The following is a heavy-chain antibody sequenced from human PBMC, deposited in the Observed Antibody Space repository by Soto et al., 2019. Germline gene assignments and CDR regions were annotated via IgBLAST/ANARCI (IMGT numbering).Heavy chain of an antibody. J-gene: IGHJ6*02. V-gene: IGHV3-23*01. CDR1: GFTFSSYA. CDR2: ISGSGGST. D-gene: IGHD6-19*01. CDR3: VKGEWLAYYYGMDV. Sequence: EVQLLESGGGLVQPGGSLRLSCAASGFTFSSYAMSWVRQAPGKGLEWVSAISGSGGSTYYADSVKGRFTISRDNSKNTLYLQMNSLRAEDTAVYYCVKGEWLAYYYGMDVWGQGTTVTVSS.